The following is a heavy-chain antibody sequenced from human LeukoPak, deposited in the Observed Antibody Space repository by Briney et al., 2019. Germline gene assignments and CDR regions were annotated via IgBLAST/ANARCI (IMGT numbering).Heavy chain of an antibody. CDR1: GDSISSYY. Sequence: SQTLSLTCTVSGDSISSYYRSCIRQPPGGGLEGVGDIYQSWSTNYNPSLKSRGALSADTSKDQFSMKLASVTAADTAVSYCATGYSSTWYYFDYWGQGTLVTVSS. CDR3: ATGYSSTWYYFDY. CDR2: IYQSWST. J-gene: IGHJ4*02. D-gene: IGHD6-13*01. V-gene: IGHV4-59*01.